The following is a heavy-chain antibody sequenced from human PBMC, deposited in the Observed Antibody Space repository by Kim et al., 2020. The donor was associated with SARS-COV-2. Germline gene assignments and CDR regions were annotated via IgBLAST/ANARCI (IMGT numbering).Heavy chain of an antibody. CDR1: GGSFSGYY. CDR2: INHSGST. J-gene: IGHJ5*02. V-gene: IGHV4-34*01. D-gene: IGHD2-2*01. Sequence: SETLSLTCAVYGGSFSGYYWSWIRQPPGKGLEWIGEINHSGSTNYNPSLKSRVTISVDTSKNQFSLKLSSVTAADTAVYYCARRSIVVVPADFDPWPGNPGHRLL. CDR3: ARRSIVVVPADFDP.